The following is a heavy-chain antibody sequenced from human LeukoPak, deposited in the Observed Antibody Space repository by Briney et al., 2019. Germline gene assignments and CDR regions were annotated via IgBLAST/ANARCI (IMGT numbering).Heavy chain of an antibody. D-gene: IGHD1-1*01. V-gene: IGHV3-48*03. CDR2: ISSSGSTI. J-gene: IGHJ6*03. Sequence: PGGSLRLSCAASGFTFSSYEMNWVRQAPGKGLEWVSYISSSGSTIYYADSVKGRFTISRDNAKNSLYLQMNSLRAEDTAVYYCASLSLRTGTTMDDYMDVWGKGTTVTVSS. CDR1: GFTFSSYE. CDR3: ASLSLRTGTTMDDYMDV.